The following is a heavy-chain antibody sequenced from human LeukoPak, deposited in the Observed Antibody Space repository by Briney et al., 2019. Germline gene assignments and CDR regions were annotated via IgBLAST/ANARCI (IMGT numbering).Heavy chain of an antibody. CDR1: GDTFSSYA. J-gene: IGHJ4*02. D-gene: IGHD6-19*01. CDR2: IIPFFGTA. V-gene: IGHV1-69*13. Sequence: SVKVSCKASGDTFSSYAISWVRQAPRQGLEWMGGIIPFFGTANYAQRFQGRVTITADESTSTAYMELNSLRSEDTAVYFCARCPPIAVAHTVACYFDYWGQGTLVTVSS. CDR3: ARCPPIAVAHTVACYFDY.